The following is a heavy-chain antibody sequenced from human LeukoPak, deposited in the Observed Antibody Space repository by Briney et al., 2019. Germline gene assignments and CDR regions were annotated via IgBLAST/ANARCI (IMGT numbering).Heavy chain of an antibody. J-gene: IGHJ4*02. CDR3: ARETIQLGLDY. V-gene: IGHV1-69*13. CDR1: GYTFTSYG. CDR2: IIPIFGTA. Sequence: GASVKVSCKASGYTFTSYGISWVRQAPGQGLEWMGGIIPIFGTANYAQKFQGRVTITADESTSIAYMELSSLRSEDTAVYYCARETIQLGLDYWGQGTLVTVSS. D-gene: IGHD5-18*01.